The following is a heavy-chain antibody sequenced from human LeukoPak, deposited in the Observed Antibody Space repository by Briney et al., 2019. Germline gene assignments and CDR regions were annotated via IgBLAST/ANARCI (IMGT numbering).Heavy chain of an antibody. Sequence: PSETLSLTCTVSGGSISSSSYYWGWIRQPPGKRLEWIGSIYYSGSTYYNPSLKSRVTISVDTSKNQFSLKLSSVTAADTAVYYCARGYYDSSGYTYGVQDAFDIWGQGTMVTVSS. V-gene: IGHV4-39*07. CDR1: GGSISSSSYY. CDR2: IYYSGST. CDR3: ARGYYDSSGYTYGVQDAFDI. D-gene: IGHD3-22*01. J-gene: IGHJ3*02.